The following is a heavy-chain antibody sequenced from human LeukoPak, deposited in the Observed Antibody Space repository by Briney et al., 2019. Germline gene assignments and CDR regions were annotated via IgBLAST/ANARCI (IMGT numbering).Heavy chain of an antibody. D-gene: IGHD4-23*01. V-gene: IGHV3-30*02. CDR2: IRYDGSNK. CDR3: ANAYGGNSLVPDY. CDR1: GFTFSSYG. J-gene: IGHJ4*02. Sequence: PGGSLRLSCAASGFTFSSYGMHWVRQAPGKGLEWVAFIRYDGSNKYYADSVKGRFTISRDNSKNTLYLQMNSLRAEDTAVYYCANAYGGNSLVPDYWGQGTLVTVSS.